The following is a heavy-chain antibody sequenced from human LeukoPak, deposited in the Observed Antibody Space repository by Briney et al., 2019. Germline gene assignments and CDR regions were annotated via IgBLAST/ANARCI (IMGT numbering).Heavy chain of an antibody. D-gene: IGHD6-13*01. V-gene: IGHV3-64D*06. CDR3: VKDLYKGDSASWYFFHY. CDR1: GFIISDYA. J-gene: IGHJ4*02. Sequence: GGSLRLSCSASGFIISDYAMHWVRQAPGKGLQYVSGISANGGTRYHVDSVKGRFTISRDSSKNTLYLQISSLRAEDTAMYYCVKDLYKGDSASWYFFHYWGQGTLVTVSS. CDR2: ISANGGTR.